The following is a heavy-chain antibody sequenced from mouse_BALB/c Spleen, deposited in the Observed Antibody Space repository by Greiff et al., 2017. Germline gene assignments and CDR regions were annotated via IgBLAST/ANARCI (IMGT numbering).Heavy chain of an antibody. CDR2: INPSNGRT. CDR3: AIYYGYDQFAY. D-gene: IGHD2-2*01. V-gene: IGHV1S81*02. J-gene: IGHJ3*01. CDR1: GYTFTSYW. Sequence: VKLMESGAELVKPGASVKLSCKASGYTFTSYWMHWVKQRPGQGLEWIGEINPSNGRTNYNEKFKSKATLTVDKSSSTAYMQLSSLTSEDSAVYYCAIYYGYDQFAYWGQGTLVTVSA.